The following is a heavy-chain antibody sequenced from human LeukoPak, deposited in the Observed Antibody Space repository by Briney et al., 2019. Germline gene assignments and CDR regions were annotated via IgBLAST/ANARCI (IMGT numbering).Heavy chain of an antibody. CDR3: ARVMGIAAAGTLTRFDP. V-gene: IGHV4-38-2*02. D-gene: IGHD6-13*01. CDR1: GYSISSGYY. Sequence: PSETLSLTCTVSGYSISSGYYWGWIRQPPGKGLEWIGGIYHSGSTYYNPSLKSRVTISVDTSKNQFSLKLSSVTAADTAVYYCARVMGIAAAGTLTRFDPWGQGTLVTVSS. CDR2: IYHSGST. J-gene: IGHJ5*02.